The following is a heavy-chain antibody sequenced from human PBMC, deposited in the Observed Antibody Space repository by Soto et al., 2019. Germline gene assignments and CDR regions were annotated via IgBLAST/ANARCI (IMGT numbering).Heavy chain of an antibody. J-gene: IGHJ3*02. Sequence: SVKVSCKASGGTFSSYAISWVRQAPGQGLEWMGGIIPIFGTANYAQKFQGRVTITADKSTSTAYVELSSLRSEDTAVYYCAREQDYDILTGYATLDAFDIWGQGTMVTVSS. D-gene: IGHD3-9*01. CDR2: IIPIFGTA. CDR1: GGTFSSYA. CDR3: AREQDYDILTGYATLDAFDI. V-gene: IGHV1-69*06.